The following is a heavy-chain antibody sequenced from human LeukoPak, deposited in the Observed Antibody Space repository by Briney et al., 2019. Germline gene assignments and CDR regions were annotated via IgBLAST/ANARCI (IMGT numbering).Heavy chain of an antibody. CDR2: ISGSGGST. Sequence: PGGSLRLSCAASGFTFSSYAMSWVRQAPGKGLEWVSAISGSGGSTYYADSVKGRFTISRDNSKNTLYLQMNSLRAEDTAVYYCARLILLAVAGNDYWGQGTLVTVSS. CDR3: ARLILLAVAGNDY. V-gene: IGHV3-23*01. D-gene: IGHD6-19*01. CDR1: GFTFSSYA. J-gene: IGHJ4*02.